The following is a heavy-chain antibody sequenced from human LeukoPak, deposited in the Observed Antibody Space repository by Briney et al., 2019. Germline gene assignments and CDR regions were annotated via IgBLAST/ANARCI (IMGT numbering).Heavy chain of an antibody. D-gene: IGHD2-15*01. CDR3: ARVLRYCSGGNCYSGGLGYMDV. Sequence: GGSLRLSCAVSGFTFSDYNMRWIRQAPGKGLEWVSSISRSGSTKYYADSVKGRFTISRDNAKNSLFLQMNSLRAEDTAVYYCARVLRYCSGGNCYSGGLGYMDVWGKGTTVTISS. CDR2: ISRSGSTK. V-gene: IGHV3-11*01. CDR1: GFTFSDYN. J-gene: IGHJ6*03.